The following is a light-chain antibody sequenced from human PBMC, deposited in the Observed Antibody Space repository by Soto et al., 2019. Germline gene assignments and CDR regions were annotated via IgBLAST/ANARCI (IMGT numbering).Light chain of an antibody. CDR2: DAS. Sequence: EIVLTQSPATLSLSPGERATLSCRASQSVSSYLAWYQQKPGQAPRLLIYDASNRATGIPARFSASGSGTDFTLTISSLEPEDFAVYYCQQRSNWPPLTVGGGTKVEIK. V-gene: IGKV3-11*01. CDR3: QQRSNWPPLT. CDR1: QSVSSY. J-gene: IGKJ4*01.